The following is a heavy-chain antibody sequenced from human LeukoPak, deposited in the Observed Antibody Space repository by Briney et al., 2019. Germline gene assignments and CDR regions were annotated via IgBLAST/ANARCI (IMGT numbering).Heavy chain of an antibody. CDR1: GGSISSSSYY. J-gene: IGHJ4*02. V-gene: IGHV4-39*07. Sequence: SETLSLTCTVSGGSISSSSYYWGWIRQPPGKGLEWIGSIYHSGTTYYNPSLKSRVTISVDTSKNQFSLKLSSVTAADTAVYYCARTDYFDSSGYKYYFDYWGPGTLVTVSS. CDR3: ARTDYFDSSGYKYYFDY. CDR2: IYHSGTT. D-gene: IGHD3-22*01.